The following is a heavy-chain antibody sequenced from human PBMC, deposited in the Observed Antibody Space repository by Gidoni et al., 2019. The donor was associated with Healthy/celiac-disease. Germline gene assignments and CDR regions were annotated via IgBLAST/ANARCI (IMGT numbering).Heavy chain of an antibody. V-gene: IGHV3-23*01. J-gene: IGHJ5*02. D-gene: IGHD6-19*01. CDR2: ISGSCGST. CDR3: AKAPYSSGWYWFDP. CDR1: GFTFSSYA. Sequence: EVQLLESGGGLVQPGGSLRLSCAASGFTFSSYAMSWVRQAPGKGLEWVAAISGSCGSTYYADSVKGRFTISRDNSKNTLYLQMNSLRAEDTAVYYCAKAPYSSGWYWFDPWGQGTLVTVSS.